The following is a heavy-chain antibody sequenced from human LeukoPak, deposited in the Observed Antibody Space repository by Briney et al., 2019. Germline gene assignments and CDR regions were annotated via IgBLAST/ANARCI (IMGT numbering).Heavy chain of an antibody. V-gene: IGHV3-23*01. Sequence: GGSLRLSCAASGFTFSSYAMSWVRQAPGKGLEWVSAISGSGGSTYYADSVKGRFTISGDNSKNTLYLQMNSLRAEDTAVYYCAKDQGARLDWYFDLWGRGTLVTVSS. D-gene: IGHD3-16*01. CDR3: AKDQGARLDWYFDL. CDR1: GFTFSSYA. J-gene: IGHJ2*01. CDR2: ISGSGGST.